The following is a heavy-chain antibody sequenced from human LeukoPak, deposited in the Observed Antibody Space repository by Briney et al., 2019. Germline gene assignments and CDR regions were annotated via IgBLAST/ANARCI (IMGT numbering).Heavy chain of an antibody. J-gene: IGHJ4*02. Sequence: ASVKVSCKASGYTFTSYAMHWVRQAPGQRLEWMGWINAGNGNTKYSQKFQGRVTITRDTSASTAYMELGSLRSEDTAVYYCARDAPRGSGSYYNPPDYWGQGTLVTVSS. V-gene: IGHV1-3*01. CDR2: INAGNGNT. CDR3: ARDAPRGSGSYYNPPDY. D-gene: IGHD3-10*01. CDR1: GYTFTSYA.